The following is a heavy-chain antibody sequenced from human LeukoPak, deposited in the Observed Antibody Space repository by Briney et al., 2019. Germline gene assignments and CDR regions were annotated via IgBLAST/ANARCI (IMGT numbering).Heavy chain of an antibody. CDR3: ARVRDGYSTEGFDY. CDR2: INSDGTST. J-gene: IGHJ4*02. V-gene: IGHV3-74*01. Sequence: GGSLRLSCAASGLSFTNYWMHWVRQAPGKGLVWVSRINSDGTSTTYADSVKGRFTISRDNAKNTLYLQMKSLRVEDTAVYYWARVRDGYSTEGFDYWGQGTLVTVSS. D-gene: IGHD5-24*01. CDR1: GLSFTNYW.